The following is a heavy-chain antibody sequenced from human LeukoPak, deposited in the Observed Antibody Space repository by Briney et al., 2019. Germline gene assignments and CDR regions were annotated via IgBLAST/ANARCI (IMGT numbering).Heavy chain of an antibody. CDR2: IITIFGTA. V-gene: IGHV1-69*01. Sequence: SVKVSFKASGGTFSSYAISWVRQAPGQGLEWMGGIITIFGTANYAQKFQGRVTITADESTSTAYMELSSLRSEDTAVYYCARDKDSSGWYGYYFDYWGQGTLVTVSS. CDR1: GGTFSSYA. D-gene: IGHD6-19*01. J-gene: IGHJ4*02. CDR3: ARDKDSSGWYGYYFDY.